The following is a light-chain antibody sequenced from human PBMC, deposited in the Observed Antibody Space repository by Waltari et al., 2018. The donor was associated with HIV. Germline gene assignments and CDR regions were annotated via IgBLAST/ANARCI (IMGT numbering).Light chain of an antibody. CDR2: AAT. CDR1: QSVGGN. V-gene: IGKV3-15*01. CDR3: QQYNDWPQT. Sequence: EIVMTQSPDTLSVSPGAKATLSCRASQSVGGNLAWYQVRPGQAPSLLIYAATSRTTGFPGRFRGSGSGTEFTLTISTLQSEDFAIYYCQQYNDWPQTFGQGTRVDIK. J-gene: IGKJ1*01.